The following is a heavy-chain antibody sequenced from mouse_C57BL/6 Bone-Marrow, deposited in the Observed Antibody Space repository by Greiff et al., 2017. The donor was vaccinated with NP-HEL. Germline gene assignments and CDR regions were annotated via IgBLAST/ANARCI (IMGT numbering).Heavy chain of an antibody. CDR2: ISDGGSYT. CDR1: GFTFSSYA. CDR3: ARGEDYEYAWFAY. D-gene: IGHD2-4*01. J-gene: IGHJ3*01. V-gene: IGHV5-4*01. Sequence: EVQLQESGGGLVKPGGSLKLSCAASGFTFSSYAMSWVRQTPEKRLEWVATISDGGSYTYSPDPVTGRFTISRDNAKNNLYLQMRHMKSEDTDMYDCARGEDYEYAWFAYGGQGTLVTVSA.